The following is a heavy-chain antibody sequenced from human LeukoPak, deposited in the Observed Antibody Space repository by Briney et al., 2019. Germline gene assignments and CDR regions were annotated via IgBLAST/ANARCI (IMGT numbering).Heavy chain of an antibody. D-gene: IGHD1-1*01. Sequence: GGSLRLACAAAGFTFSSYTMNWVRQAPGKGLEGVSSIISSSSYIYYADSVKGRFTISRDNAKNSLYLQMNSLRAEDTAVYSCARDRLLEDRDYHNYYYMDVWGKGTTVTVSS. CDR3: ARDRLLEDRDYHNYYYMDV. CDR1: GFTFSSYT. CDR2: IISSSSYI. J-gene: IGHJ6*03. V-gene: IGHV3-21*01.